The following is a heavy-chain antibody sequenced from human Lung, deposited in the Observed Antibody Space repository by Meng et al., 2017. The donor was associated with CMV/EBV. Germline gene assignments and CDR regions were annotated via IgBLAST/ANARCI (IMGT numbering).Heavy chain of an antibody. D-gene: IGHD2-2*01. V-gene: IGHV4-59*01. CDR1: GGSISSYY. J-gene: IGHJ6*02. CDR3: ARDLGYCSSTSCYYYYGMDV. Sequence: LXCTVSGGSISSYYWSWIRQPPGKGLEWIGYIYYSGSTNYNPSLKSRVTISVDTSKNQFSLKLSSVTAADTAVYYCARDLGYCSSTSCYYYYGMDVXGQAXTVTVSS. CDR2: IYYSGST.